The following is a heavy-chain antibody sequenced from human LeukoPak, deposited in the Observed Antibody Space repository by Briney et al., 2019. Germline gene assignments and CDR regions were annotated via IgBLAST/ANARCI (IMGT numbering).Heavy chain of an antibody. J-gene: IGHJ4*02. D-gene: IGHD3-22*01. Sequence: SETLSLTCAVYGGSFNGYYWSWIRQPPGKGLEWIGEINHSGSTNYNASLKSRVTISVDTSKNQFSLKLSSVTAADTAVYYCASRSYDSSGYYSPLEYWGQGTLVTVSS. CDR2: INHSGST. CDR3: ASRSYDSSGYYSPLEY. CDR1: GGSFNGYY. V-gene: IGHV4-34*01.